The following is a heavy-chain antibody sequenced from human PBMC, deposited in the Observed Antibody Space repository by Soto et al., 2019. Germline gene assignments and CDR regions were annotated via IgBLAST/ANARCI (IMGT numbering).Heavy chain of an antibody. Sequence: QVQLVQSGAEVKKPGSSVKVSCKASGGTFSSYAISWVRQAPGQGLEWMGGIIPIFGTASYAQKFQGRVTITADESTSTAYIELSSLRSEDTAVYYCARQVVDIVVVVAASHFDYWGQGTLVTVSS. CDR2: IIPIFGTA. J-gene: IGHJ4*02. CDR1: GGTFSSYA. V-gene: IGHV1-69*01. CDR3: ARQVVDIVVVVAASHFDY. D-gene: IGHD2-15*01.